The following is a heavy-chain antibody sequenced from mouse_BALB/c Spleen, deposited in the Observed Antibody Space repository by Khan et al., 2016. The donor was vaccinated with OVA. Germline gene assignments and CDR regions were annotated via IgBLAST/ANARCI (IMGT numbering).Heavy chain of an antibody. CDR1: GYSITRDYA. Sequence: VQLKESGPGLVKPSQSLSLTCTVTGYSITRDYAWNWIRQFPGNKLEWMGYISNSGSASYNPSLKSRIPITRDTSKNQTFRQLNSVTTEDTATYYCASELGRYYAMDYWGQGTSVTVSS. D-gene: IGHD4-1*01. CDR2: ISNSGSA. V-gene: IGHV3-2*02. J-gene: IGHJ4*01. CDR3: ASELGRYYAMDY.